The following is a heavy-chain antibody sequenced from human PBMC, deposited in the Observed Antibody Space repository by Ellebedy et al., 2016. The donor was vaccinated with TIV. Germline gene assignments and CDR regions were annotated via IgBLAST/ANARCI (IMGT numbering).Heavy chain of an antibody. CDR3: AKDRSGSYDF. CDR1: GYTFTSYS. D-gene: IGHD1-26*01. J-gene: IGHJ4*02. Sequence: AASVKVSCKASGYTFTSYSIHWVRQAPGQGLEWMGFINPTSGATFYSQKFQGRVTLTRDTSINTGYMELSRLTSDDTAVYYCAKDRSGSYDFWGQGTQVSVSS. CDR2: INPTSGAT. V-gene: IGHV1-2*02.